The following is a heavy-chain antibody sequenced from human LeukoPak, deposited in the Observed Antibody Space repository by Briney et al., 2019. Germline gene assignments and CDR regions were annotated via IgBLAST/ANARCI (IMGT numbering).Heavy chain of an antibody. V-gene: IGHV3-23*01. Sequence: PGGSLRLSCAASGFTFSSYGMSWVRQAPGKGLEWVSAISGSGGSTYYADSVKGRFTISRDNAKNSVYLQMNSLRAEDTAVYYCARGDAPGYWGQGTLVTVSS. CDR3: ARGDAPGY. CDR2: ISGSGGST. J-gene: IGHJ4*02. CDR1: GFTFSSYG.